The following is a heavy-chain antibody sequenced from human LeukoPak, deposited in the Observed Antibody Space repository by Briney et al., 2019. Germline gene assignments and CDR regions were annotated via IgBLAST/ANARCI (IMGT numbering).Heavy chain of an antibody. CDR1: GGSISSYY. CDR3: ASAYYYGSGSFYLI. D-gene: IGHD3-10*01. J-gene: IGHJ4*02. V-gene: IGHV4-4*07. Sequence: PSETLSLTCTVSGGSISSYYWSWIRQPAGKGLEWIGRIHSSGSTNYNPSLKSRVTMSVDTTKKQFSMKLSSVTAADTAVYYCASAYYYGSGSFYLIWGQGTLVTVSS. CDR2: IHSSGST.